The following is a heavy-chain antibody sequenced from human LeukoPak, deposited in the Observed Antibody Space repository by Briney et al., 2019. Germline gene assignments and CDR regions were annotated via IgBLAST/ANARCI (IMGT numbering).Heavy chain of an antibody. CDR1: GFTFSSYW. J-gene: IGHJ4*02. CDR3: ARDMFDWLFEDLEIGVSFDY. CDR2: IQTDGSST. D-gene: IGHD3-9*01. V-gene: IGHV3-74*01. Sequence: GGSLRVSCAVSGFTFSSYWMYWVRQAPGKGLVWVSRIQTDGSSTNYADSVKGRFTISRDDAKNTLYLQMNSLRAEDTAVYYCARDMFDWLFEDLEIGVSFDYWGQGTLVTVSS.